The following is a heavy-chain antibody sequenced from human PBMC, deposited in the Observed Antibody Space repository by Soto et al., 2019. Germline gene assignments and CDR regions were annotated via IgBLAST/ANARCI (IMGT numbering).Heavy chain of an antibody. CDR2: IYYSGST. Sequence: SETLSLTCTVSGGSISSYYWSWIRQPPGKGLEWIGYIYYSGSTNYNPSLKSRVTISVDTSKNQFSLKLSSVTAADTAVYYCARVRSHYDILTGYLYYYYMDVWGKGTTVTVSS. CDR1: GGSISSYY. J-gene: IGHJ6*03. V-gene: IGHV4-59*01. D-gene: IGHD3-9*01. CDR3: ARVRSHYDILTGYLYYYYMDV.